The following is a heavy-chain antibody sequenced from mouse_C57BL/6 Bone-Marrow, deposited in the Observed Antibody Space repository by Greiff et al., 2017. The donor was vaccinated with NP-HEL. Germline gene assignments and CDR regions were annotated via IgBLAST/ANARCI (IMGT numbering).Heavy chain of an antibody. CDR3: RGSYWYFDV. CDR1: GYTFTSYW. Sequence: VQLQQPGAELVKPGASVKLSCKASGYTFTSYWMQWVKQRPGQGLEWIGEIDPSDSYTNYNQKFKGKATLTVDTSSSTAYMQLSSLTSEDSAVYYCRGSYWYFDVWGTGTTVTVSS. D-gene: IGHD1-1*01. J-gene: IGHJ1*03. CDR2: IDPSDSYT. V-gene: IGHV1-50*01.